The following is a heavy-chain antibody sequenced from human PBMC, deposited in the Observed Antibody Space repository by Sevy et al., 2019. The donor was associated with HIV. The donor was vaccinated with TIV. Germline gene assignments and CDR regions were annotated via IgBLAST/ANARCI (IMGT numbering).Heavy chain of an antibody. CDR2: IIPIFGKA. CDR1: GGTFSSYA. D-gene: IGHD2-2*01. CDR3: ARARFAVPAYYYYYMDV. Sequence: ASVKVSCKASGGTFSSYAISWVRQAPGQGLEWMGGIIPIFGKANYAQKFQGRVTITADESTSTAYMELGSLRSEDTAVYYCARARFAVPAYYYYYMDVWGKGTTVTVSS. V-gene: IGHV1-69*13. J-gene: IGHJ6*03.